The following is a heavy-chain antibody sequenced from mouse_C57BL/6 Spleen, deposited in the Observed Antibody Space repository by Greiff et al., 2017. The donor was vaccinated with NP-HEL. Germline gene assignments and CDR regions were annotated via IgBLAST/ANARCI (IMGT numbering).Heavy chain of an antibody. CDR2: IYPGSGRT. D-gene: IGHD1-1*01. Sequence: QVQLQQPGAELVKPGASVKMSCKASGYTFTSYWITWVKQRPGQGLEWIVDIYPGSGRTNYNEKFKSKATLTVDTSSSTAYMQLSSLTSEDSAVYYCARAHYYGSSLYYAMDYWGQGTSVTVSS. CDR3: ARAHYYGSSLYYAMDY. CDR1: GYTFTSYW. V-gene: IGHV1-55*01. J-gene: IGHJ4*01.